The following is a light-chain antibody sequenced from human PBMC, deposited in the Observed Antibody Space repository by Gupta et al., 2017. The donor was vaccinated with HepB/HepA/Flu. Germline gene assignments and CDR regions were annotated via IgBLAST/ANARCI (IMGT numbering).Light chain of an antibody. CDR1: QSISSY. CDR2: VAS. CDR3: QQSYTTPTT. V-gene: IGKV1-39*01. J-gene: IGKJ4*02. Sequence: YVGDRVTITCRASQSISSYLHWYQQKPGKAPKFLIYVASSLQSGVPSRFSGSGSGTDFTLTISSLHPEDFATYYCQQSYTTPTTFGGGTKVEIK.